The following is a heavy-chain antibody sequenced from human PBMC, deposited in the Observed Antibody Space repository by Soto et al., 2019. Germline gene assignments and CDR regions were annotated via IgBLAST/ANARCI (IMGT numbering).Heavy chain of an antibody. D-gene: IGHD6-19*01. J-gene: IGHJ4*02. Sequence: GGSLRLSCEGSGFTSSRYGMHWVRQAPGMGLEWVAVVSHDGLAQYYGDPVKGRFTISRDNSQNTLYLQMNNLRTEDTAIYYCAKETIAVGGPNYFDYWGQGTLVTVSS. V-gene: IGHV3-30*18. CDR1: GFTSSRYG. CDR2: VSHDGLAQ. CDR3: AKETIAVGGPNYFDY.